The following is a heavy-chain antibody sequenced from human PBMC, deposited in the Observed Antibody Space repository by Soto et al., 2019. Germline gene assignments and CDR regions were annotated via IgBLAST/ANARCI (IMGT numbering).Heavy chain of an antibody. CDR2: IYYSGST. D-gene: IGHD2-21*02. CDR3: XXXXXXDCFSFDY. CDR1: GGSISSGGYY. J-gene: IGHJ4*02. V-gene: IGHV4-31*01. Sequence: QVQLQESGPGLVKPSQTLSLTCTVSGGSISSGGYYWSWIRQHPGKGLEWIGYIYYSGSTYYNPSLXXXXXXXXXXXXXXXXXXXXXXXXXXXXVXYXXXXXXXDCFSFDYWGQGTLVTVSS.